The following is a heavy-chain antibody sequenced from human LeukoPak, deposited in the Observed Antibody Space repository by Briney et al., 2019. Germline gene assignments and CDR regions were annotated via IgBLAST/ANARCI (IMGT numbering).Heavy chain of an antibody. V-gene: IGHV3-23*01. CDR3: ARYFSMVRGVFDY. J-gene: IGHJ4*02. D-gene: IGHD3-10*01. CDR2: ISGSASSL. CDR1: GFIFSSYG. Sequence: GGCVRLSCAASGFIFSSYGMAWARQAPGKGLEWVSGISGSASSLDYADPVKGRFTISRDNSKNTVHLQMNSLRAEDTAVYYCARYFSMVRGVFDYWGQG.